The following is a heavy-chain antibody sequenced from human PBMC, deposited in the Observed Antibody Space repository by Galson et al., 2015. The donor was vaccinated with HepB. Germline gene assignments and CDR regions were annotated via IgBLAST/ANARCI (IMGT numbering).Heavy chain of an antibody. Sequence: SLRLSCAASGFTFSIYSMNWVRQAPGKGLEWVSSIRSSSSYTYYADSVKGRFTISRDNAKNSLYLQMNSLRAEDTAVYYCAWLRISSGWYGNFDYWGQGTLVTVSS. CDR3: AWLRISSGWYGNFDY. D-gene: IGHD6-19*01. CDR1: GFTFSIYS. CDR2: IRSSSSYT. J-gene: IGHJ4*02. V-gene: IGHV3-21*01.